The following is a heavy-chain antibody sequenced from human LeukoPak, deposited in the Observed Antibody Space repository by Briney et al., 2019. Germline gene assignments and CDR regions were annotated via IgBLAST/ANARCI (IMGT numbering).Heavy chain of an antibody. Sequence: GGSLRLSCAASGFIFSSYWIHWVRQAPGKGLVWVSRINPDGSSTTYADSVRGRFTISRDNAKNRLYLQMDSLRAEDTAVYYCARDGTRYYYYGMDVWGQGTTVTVSS. CDR2: INPDGSST. V-gene: IGHV3-74*01. CDR1: GFIFSSYW. CDR3: ARDGTRYYYYGMDV. D-gene: IGHD1-26*01. J-gene: IGHJ6*02.